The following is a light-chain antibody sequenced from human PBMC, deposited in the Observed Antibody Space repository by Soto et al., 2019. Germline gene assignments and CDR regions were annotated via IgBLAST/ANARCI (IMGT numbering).Light chain of an antibody. V-gene: IGKV4-1*01. Sequence: DIVMTQSPDSLRVSLGERATITCTSSLNIYFRSNNRNYLAWYQQKSGQPPKLLIYWASTREPGVPDRFSGSGSGTYFTLTIDNVQPDDVALYYCQQYYTTPLTFGGGTRVDIK. CDR3: QQYYTTPLT. J-gene: IGKJ4*01. CDR2: WAS. CDR1: LNIYFRSNNRNY.